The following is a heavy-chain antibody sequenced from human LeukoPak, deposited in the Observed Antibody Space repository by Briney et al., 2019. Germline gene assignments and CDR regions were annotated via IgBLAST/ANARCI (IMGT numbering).Heavy chain of an antibody. CDR2: MNPNSGNT. D-gene: IGHD6-19*01. CDR1: GYTFTGYY. V-gene: IGHV1-8*02. CDR3: ARGSGAVAAPFDP. Sequence: GASVKVSCKASGYTFTGYYMHWVRQATGQGLEWMGWMNPNSGNTGYAQKSQGRVTMTRNTSISTAYMELSSLRSEDTAVYYCARGSGAVAAPFDPWGQGTLVTVSS. J-gene: IGHJ5*02.